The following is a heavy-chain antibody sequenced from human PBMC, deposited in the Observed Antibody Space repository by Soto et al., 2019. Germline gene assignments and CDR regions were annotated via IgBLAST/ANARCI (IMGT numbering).Heavy chain of an antibody. CDR2: IKSKTDGGTT. Sequence: GGSLRLSCAASGFTFSNAWMSWVRQAPGKGLEWVGRIKSKTDGGTTDYAAPVKGRFTISRDDSKNTLYLQMNSLKTEDTAVYYCTPGIAASSFDYWGQGTLVTVSS. D-gene: IGHD6-13*01. J-gene: IGHJ4*02. CDR3: TPGIAASSFDY. CDR1: GFTFSNAW. V-gene: IGHV3-15*01.